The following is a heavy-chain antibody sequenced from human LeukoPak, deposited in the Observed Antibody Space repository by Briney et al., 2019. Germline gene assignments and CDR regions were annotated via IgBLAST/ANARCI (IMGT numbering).Heavy chain of an antibody. CDR2: IKQDGSEK. D-gene: IGHD2-15*01. CDR1: GFTFSSYW. J-gene: IGHJ4*02. Sequence: GGSLRLSCAASGFTFSSYWMSWVRQAPGKGLEWVANIKQDGSEKNCVDSVRGRFTISRDNAKNSLDLQMNSLRDEDTAVYYCARARASGRSGFDYWGQGTLVTVSS. V-gene: IGHV3-7*01. CDR3: ARARASGRSGFDY.